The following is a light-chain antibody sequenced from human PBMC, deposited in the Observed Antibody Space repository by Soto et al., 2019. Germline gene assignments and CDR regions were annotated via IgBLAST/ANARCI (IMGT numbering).Light chain of an antibody. V-gene: IGLV2-14*01. J-gene: IGLJ1*01. Sequence: QSALTQPASVSGSPGQSITISCTGTSSDVGGYNYVSWYQQHPGKAPKLMIYDVSNRPSGVSNRFSGSKSGNTASLTISGLQAEDEADYYCSSYTSSSTPVFGTGTTVTVL. CDR3: SSYTSSSTPV. CDR2: DVS. CDR1: SSDVGGYNY.